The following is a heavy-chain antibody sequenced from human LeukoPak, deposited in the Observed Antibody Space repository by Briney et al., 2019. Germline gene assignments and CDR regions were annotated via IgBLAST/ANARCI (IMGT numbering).Heavy chain of an antibody. V-gene: IGHV3-7*05. CDR1: GFTFMSYW. Sequence: GGSLRLSCAAYGFTFMSYWMGWVRQARGRGLERVANIKQDGSEEYYVDSVKGRFTIYRDNTKNSLYLQMNSLRAEDTAVYYCATWGGSYWGQGTLVTVSS. CDR3: ATWGGSY. CDR2: IKQDGSEE. D-gene: IGHD3-10*01. J-gene: IGHJ1*01.